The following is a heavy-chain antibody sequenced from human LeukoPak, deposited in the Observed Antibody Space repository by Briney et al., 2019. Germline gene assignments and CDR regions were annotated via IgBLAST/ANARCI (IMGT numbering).Heavy chain of an antibody. CDR3: AREHLGDYYYGMDV. CDR2: IKQDGSEK. V-gene: IGHV3-7*03. CDR1: GFTFSRYW. J-gene: IGHJ6*02. D-gene: IGHD7-27*01. Sequence: GGSLRLSCAGSGFTFSRYWMSWVRQTPGKGPEWVANIKQDGSEKCYVDSVKGRFTISRDNAKNSLYLQVSSLRAEDTAVYYCAREHLGDYYYGMDVWGQGTTVTVSS.